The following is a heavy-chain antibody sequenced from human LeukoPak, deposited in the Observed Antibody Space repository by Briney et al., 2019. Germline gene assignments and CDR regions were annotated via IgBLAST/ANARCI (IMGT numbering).Heavy chain of an antibody. Sequence: GGSLRLSCAASGFTFSSYWMSWVRQAPGKGLEWVAVISYDGSNKYYADSVKGRFTISRDNSKNTLYLQMNSLRAEDTAVYYCARVGFVGGVIVPYYFDYWGQGTLVTVSS. D-gene: IGHD3-16*02. CDR1: GFTFSSYW. V-gene: IGHV3-30-3*01. CDR2: ISYDGSNK. CDR3: ARVGFVGGVIVPYYFDY. J-gene: IGHJ4*02.